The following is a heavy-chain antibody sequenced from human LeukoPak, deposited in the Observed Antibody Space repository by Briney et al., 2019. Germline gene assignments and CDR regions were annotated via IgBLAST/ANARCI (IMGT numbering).Heavy chain of an antibody. CDR2: IKPDGGVK. V-gene: IGHV3-7*01. Sequence: GGSLRLSCAASGFTFSNYWMTWVRQAPGKGLEWVANIKPDGGVKSYVDSVKGRFTISRDNARNSLYLQMHGLRVEGTAVYYCASQPAVIDLDLWGQGSLVTVSS. D-gene: IGHD2-21*01. CDR1: GFTFSNYW. J-gene: IGHJ5*02. CDR3: ASQPAVIDLDL.